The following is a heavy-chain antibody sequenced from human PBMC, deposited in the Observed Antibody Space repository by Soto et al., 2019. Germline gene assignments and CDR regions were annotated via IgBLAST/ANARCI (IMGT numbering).Heavy chain of an antibody. CDR2: IVPILGIG. D-gene: IGHD6-19*01. CDR1: GGTFSSYT. CDR3: AREIAVAGKTSDVFDI. J-gene: IGHJ3*02. Sequence: SGKVSCKGSGGTFSSYTFSWVRQSPGQGLEWMGRIVPILGIGNYAQKFQGSVTITADKSTSTAYMELSSLRSEDTAVYYCAREIAVAGKTSDVFDIWGQGTMVTVSS. V-gene: IGHV1-69*02.